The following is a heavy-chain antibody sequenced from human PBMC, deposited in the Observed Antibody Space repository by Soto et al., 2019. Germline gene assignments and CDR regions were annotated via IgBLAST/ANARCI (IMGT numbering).Heavy chain of an antibody. CDR2: IYYSGST. Sequence: QVQLQESGPGLVKPSQSLSLTCTVSGGSISSGGYYWSWIRQHPGKGLEWIGYIYYSGSTYYNPSLKSRFTISLDTSKNQFSLKLSSVTAADTAVYYCARDRSPFGELDYWGQGTLVTVSS. CDR3: ARDRSPFGELDY. CDR1: GGSISSGGYY. J-gene: IGHJ4*02. D-gene: IGHD3-10*01. V-gene: IGHV4-31*03.